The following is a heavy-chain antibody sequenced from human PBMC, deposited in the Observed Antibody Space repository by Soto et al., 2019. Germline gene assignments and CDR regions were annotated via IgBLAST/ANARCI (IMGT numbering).Heavy chain of an antibody. D-gene: IGHD3-10*01. CDR3: AGNMVRGAAPFDP. CDR1: GGSISSSSYY. J-gene: IGHJ5*02. Sequence: QLQLQESGPGLVKPSETLSLTCTVSGGSISSSSYYWGWIRQPPGKGLEWIGSIYYSGSTYYNPSLKSRVTISVDTSKNQFSLKLSSVTAADTAVYYCAGNMVRGAAPFDPWGQGTLVTVSS. CDR2: IYYSGST. V-gene: IGHV4-39*01.